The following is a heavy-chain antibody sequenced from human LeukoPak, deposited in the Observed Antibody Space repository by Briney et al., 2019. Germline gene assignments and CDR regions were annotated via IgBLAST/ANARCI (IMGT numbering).Heavy chain of an antibody. Sequence: SETLSLTCTVSGGSISSHYWSWIRQPPGKGLEWIGYIYYSGSTNYNPSLKSRVTISVDTSKNQFSLKLSSVTAADTAVYYCARAPLGYCSGTSCSRSYYFDYWGQGTLVTVSS. J-gene: IGHJ4*02. CDR3: ARAPLGYCSGTSCSRSYYFDY. CDR1: GGSISSHY. CDR2: IYYSGST. D-gene: IGHD2-2*01. V-gene: IGHV4-59*11.